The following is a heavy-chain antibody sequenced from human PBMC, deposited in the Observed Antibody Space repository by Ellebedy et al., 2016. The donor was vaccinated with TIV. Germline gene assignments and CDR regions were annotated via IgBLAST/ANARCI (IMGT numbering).Heavy chain of an antibody. CDR2: ISSNGGST. CDR1: GFTFSSYA. V-gene: IGHV3-64*01. Sequence: GESLKISCAASGFTFSSYAMHWVRQAPGKGLEYVSAISSNGGSTYYANSVKGRFTISRDNSKNTLYLQMNSLRAEDTAVYYCARAPYYYYGMDVWGQGTTVTVSS. J-gene: IGHJ6*02. CDR3: ARAPYYYYGMDV.